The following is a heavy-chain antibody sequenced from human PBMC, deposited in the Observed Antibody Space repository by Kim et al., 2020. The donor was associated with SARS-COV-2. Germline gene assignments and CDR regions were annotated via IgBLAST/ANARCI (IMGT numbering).Heavy chain of an antibody. D-gene: IGHD3-22*01. V-gene: IGHV4-31*02. CDR3: ARTRITMIVVVTHFDY. Sequence: PSLKSRVTISVDTSKNQFSLKLGAVTAADTAVYYCARTRITMIVVVTHFDYWGQGTLVTVSS. J-gene: IGHJ4*02.